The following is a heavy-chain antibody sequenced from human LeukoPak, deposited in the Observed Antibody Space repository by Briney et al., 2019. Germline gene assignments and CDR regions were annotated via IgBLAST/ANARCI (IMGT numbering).Heavy chain of an antibody. D-gene: IGHD1-1*01. Sequence: SETLSLTCTVSGGSISSYYWSWIRQPPGKGLEWIGYIYYSGSTNYNPSLKSRVTISVDTSKNQFSLKLSSVTAADTAVYYCARLGTGTANYYYYGMDVWGQGTTVTVSS. CDR1: GGSISSYY. V-gene: IGHV4-59*08. J-gene: IGHJ6*02. CDR3: ARLGTGTANYYYYGMDV. CDR2: IYYSGST.